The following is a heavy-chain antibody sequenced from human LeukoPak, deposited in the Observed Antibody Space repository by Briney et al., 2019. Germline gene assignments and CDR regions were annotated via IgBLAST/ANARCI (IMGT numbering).Heavy chain of an antibody. CDR2: INPDSGGT. CDR3: ARGHGSSPSFDY. CDR1: GYTFTGYY. Sequence: GASVKVSCKTSGYTFTGYYIYWVRQAPGQGLEWMGWINPDSGGTNHAQKFQGRVTMTSDTSISTAYMELSSLISDDTALYYCARGHGSSPSFDYWGQGVLVTVS. J-gene: IGHJ4*02. V-gene: IGHV1-2*02. D-gene: IGHD6-6*01.